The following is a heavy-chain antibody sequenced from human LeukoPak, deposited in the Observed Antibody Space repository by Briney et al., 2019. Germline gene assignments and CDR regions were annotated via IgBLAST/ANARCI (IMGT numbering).Heavy chain of an antibody. CDR3: ARRCDTSSYYTYYFDY. CDR2: ISAYNGNT. J-gene: IGHJ4*02. Sequence: ASVKVSCKASGYSFSSYGINWVRQAPGQGLEWMGWISAYNGNTNYAQKLQGRVTMTRDTSTSTAYMELRSLRSDDTAVYFCARRCDTSSYYTYYFDYWGQGTLVTVSS. V-gene: IGHV1-18*01. CDR1: GYSFSSYG. D-gene: IGHD3-22*01.